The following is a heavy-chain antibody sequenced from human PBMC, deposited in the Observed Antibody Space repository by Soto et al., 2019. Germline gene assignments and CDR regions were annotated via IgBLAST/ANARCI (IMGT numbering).Heavy chain of an antibody. CDR3: ARLGYCSSTSCLMNYYYYYMDV. J-gene: IGHJ6*03. Sequence: TGGSLRLSCAASGFTFSSYGMHWVRQAPGKGLEWVAVISYDGSNKYYVDSVKGRFTISVDTSKNQFSLKLSSVTAADTAVYYCARLGYCSSTSCLMNYYYYYMDVWGKGTTVTVSS. D-gene: IGHD2-2*01. V-gene: IGHV3-30*03. CDR2: ISYDGSNK. CDR1: GFTFSSYG.